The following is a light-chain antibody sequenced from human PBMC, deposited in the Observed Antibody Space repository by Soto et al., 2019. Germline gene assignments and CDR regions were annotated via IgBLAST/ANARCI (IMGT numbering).Light chain of an antibody. CDR3: QQYSNRPPRFY. CDR1: QSVSSY. CDR2: DAS. Sequence: EIVMTQSPATLSVSPGERATLSCRASQSVSSYLDWYQQKPGLPPRLLIYDASTRATGIPDRFSGSGSGTDFTLTISSLQSTDFAVYYCQQYSNRPPRFYFVRGTKQEIK. J-gene: IGKJ2*01. V-gene: IGKV3-15*01.